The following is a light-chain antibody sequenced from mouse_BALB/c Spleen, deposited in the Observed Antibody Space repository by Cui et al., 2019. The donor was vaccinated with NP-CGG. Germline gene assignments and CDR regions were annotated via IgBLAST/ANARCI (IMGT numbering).Light chain of an antibody. CDR2: GTN. Sequence: QAAVTQESALTTSPGETVTLTCRSSTGTVTTTNYANWVQEKPDHLFTGLIGGTNNRAPGVPARFSGSLIGDKAALTITGAQTEDEAIYFCALWYSNHWVFGGGTKLTVI. CDR3: ALWYSNHWV. J-gene: IGLJ1*01. V-gene: IGLV1*01. CDR1: TGTVTTTNY.